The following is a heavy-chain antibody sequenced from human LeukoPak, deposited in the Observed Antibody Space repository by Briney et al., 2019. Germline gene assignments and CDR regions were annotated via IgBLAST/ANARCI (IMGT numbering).Heavy chain of an antibody. Sequence: GASVKVSCKASGYTFTSYGISWVRQAPGQGLEWMGWISAYNGNTNYAQKFQGRVTITADKSTSTAYMELSSLRSEDTAVYYCARDITMVRGVDYWGQGTLVTVSS. D-gene: IGHD3-10*01. CDR1: GYTFTSYG. CDR2: ISAYNGNT. V-gene: IGHV1-18*01. J-gene: IGHJ4*02. CDR3: ARDITMVRGVDY.